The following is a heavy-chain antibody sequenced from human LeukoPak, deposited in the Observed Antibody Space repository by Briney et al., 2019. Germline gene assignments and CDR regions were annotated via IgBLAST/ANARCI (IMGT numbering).Heavy chain of an antibody. D-gene: IGHD2-21*01. Sequence: SETLSLTCTVSGVSMSAYRWSWVRQSREKGLEWIGCINTKGETSYNPSLKSRVTTSVDTSKSQVSLRLTSVTAADTAVYYCATSNDAKIAPFDHWGQGAPVTVSS. J-gene: IGHJ4*02. CDR2: INTKGET. CDR1: GVSMSAYR. V-gene: IGHV4-4*09. CDR3: ATSNDAKIAPFDH.